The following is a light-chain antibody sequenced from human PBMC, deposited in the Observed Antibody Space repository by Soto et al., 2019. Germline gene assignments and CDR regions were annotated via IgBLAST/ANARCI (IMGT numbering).Light chain of an antibody. CDR1: SSDGGGYNY. Sequence: QSALTQPPSASGSPGQSVTISCTGTSSDGGGYNYVSWYQPHPGKAPKLMIYEVTKRPSGVPDRFSGSKSGNTASLTVYGLQAEDEADYYCSSYAGRNNLVFGGGTKLTVL. J-gene: IGLJ2*01. V-gene: IGLV2-8*01. CDR3: SSYAGRNNLV. CDR2: EVT.